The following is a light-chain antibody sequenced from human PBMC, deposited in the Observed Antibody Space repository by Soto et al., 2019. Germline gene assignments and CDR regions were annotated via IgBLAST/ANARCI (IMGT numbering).Light chain of an antibody. V-gene: IGLV1-47*02. CDR3: AAWDDSLSGSWV. CDR2: DND. CDR1: SSNIGSNF. J-gene: IGLJ3*02. Sequence: QSVLTQPPSASGPPGQRVTISCSGGSSNIGSNFVYWYQQLPGTAPKLLIYDNDQRPSGVPDRFSGSKSGTSASLAISGLRSEDEADYYCAAWDDSLSGSWVFGGGTKLTVL.